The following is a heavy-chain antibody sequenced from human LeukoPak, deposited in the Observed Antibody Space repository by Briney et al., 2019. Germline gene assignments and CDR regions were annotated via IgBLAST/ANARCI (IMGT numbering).Heavy chain of an antibody. D-gene: IGHD2-2*02. CDR1: GFTFSSDS. CDR3: ARSSPHCSSTSCYNDAFDI. Sequence: PGGSLRLSCAASGFTFSSDSMNWVRQAPGKGLEWVSSISSSSSYIYYADSVKGRFTISRDNAKNSLYLQMNSLRAEDTAVYYCARSSPHCSSTSCYNDAFDIWGQGTMVTVSS. V-gene: IGHV3-21*01. J-gene: IGHJ3*02. CDR2: ISSSSSYI.